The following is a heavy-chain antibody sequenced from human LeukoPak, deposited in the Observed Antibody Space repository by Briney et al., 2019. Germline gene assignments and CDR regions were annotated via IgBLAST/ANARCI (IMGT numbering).Heavy chain of an antibody. J-gene: IGHJ4*02. CDR3: ARAIGGWYAD. D-gene: IGHD6-19*01. CDR1: GGSISSYY. Sequence: SETLSLTCTVSGGSISSYYWSWIRQPPGKGLEWIGNIYYSGSTNYNPSLKSRVTISVDTSKNQFSLKLSSVTAADTAVYYCARAIGGWYADWGQGTLVTVSS. CDR2: IYYSGST. V-gene: IGHV4-59*01.